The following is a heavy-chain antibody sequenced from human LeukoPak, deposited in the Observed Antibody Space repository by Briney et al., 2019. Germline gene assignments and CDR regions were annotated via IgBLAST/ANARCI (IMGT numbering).Heavy chain of an antibody. CDR2: IKQDGSEK. CDR1: RFSFSSYW. Sequence: GGSLRLSCAASRFSFSSYWMSWVRQAPGKGLEWVANIKQDGSEKYYVDSVKGRFTISRDNAKNSLYLQINSLRAEDTAVYYCARDLNYYDSSGYYNYWGQGSLVTVYS. J-gene: IGHJ4*02. CDR3: ARDLNYYDSSGYYNY. V-gene: IGHV3-7*01. D-gene: IGHD3-22*01.